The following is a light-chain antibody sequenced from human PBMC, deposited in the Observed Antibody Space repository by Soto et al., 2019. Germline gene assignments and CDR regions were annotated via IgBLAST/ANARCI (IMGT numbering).Light chain of an antibody. Sequence: EIVLTQSPGTLSLSTGERATLYCRASQSVSTNYLAWYQQQPGQAPRLLIYAASNRATGIPDRFSGSGSGTDFPLTISRLEAEDFAVYYCQQYGSSGTFGQGTKVDIK. CDR3: QQYGSSGT. CDR1: QSVSTNY. CDR2: AAS. J-gene: IGKJ1*01. V-gene: IGKV3-20*01.